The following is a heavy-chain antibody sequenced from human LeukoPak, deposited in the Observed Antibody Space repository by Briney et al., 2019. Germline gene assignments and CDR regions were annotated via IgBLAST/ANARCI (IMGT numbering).Heavy chain of an antibody. CDR2: ISGSGGST. CDR1: GFTFSSYA. D-gene: IGHD2-15*01. V-gene: IGHV3-23*01. J-gene: IGHJ4*02. CDR3: AEDVYGYCSGGSCYSGPQNFDY. Sequence: GGSLRLSCAASGFTFSSYAMSWVRQAPGKGLEWVSAISGSGGSTYYADSVKGRFTISRDNSKNTLYLQMNSLRAEDTAVYYCAEDVYGYCSGGSCYSGPQNFDYWGQGTLVTVSS.